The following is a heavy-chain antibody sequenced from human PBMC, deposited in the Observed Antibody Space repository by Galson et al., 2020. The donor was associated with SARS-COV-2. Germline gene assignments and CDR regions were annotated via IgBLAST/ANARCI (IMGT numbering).Heavy chain of an antibody. CDR2: ITGSSSTI. D-gene: IGHD3-16*01. J-gene: IGHJ6*02. CDR1: GFKYNFYS. Sequence: GGSLRLSCAASGFKYNFYSMNWFRQAPGKGLEWLSYITGSSSTIHYADSVEGRFTVSRDNAQNSLFLQMNNLRVEDTAVYYCVRVRDLAMDIWGQGTPVIVSS. V-gene: IGHV3-48*04. CDR3: VRVRDLAMDI.